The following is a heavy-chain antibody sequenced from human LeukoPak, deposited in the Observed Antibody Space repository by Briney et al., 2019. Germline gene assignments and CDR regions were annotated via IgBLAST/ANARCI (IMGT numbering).Heavy chain of an antibody. D-gene: IGHD6-6*01. CDR1: GGTFSSYA. CDR2: IIPIFGTA. V-gene: IGHV1-69*05. Sequence: SVKVSCKASGGTFSSYAISWVRQAPGQGREWMGRIIPIFGTANYAQKFQGRVTITTDESTSTAYMELSSLRSEDTAVYYCAEGWSSSSSFDYWGQGTLVTVSS. J-gene: IGHJ4*02. CDR3: AEGWSSSSSFDY.